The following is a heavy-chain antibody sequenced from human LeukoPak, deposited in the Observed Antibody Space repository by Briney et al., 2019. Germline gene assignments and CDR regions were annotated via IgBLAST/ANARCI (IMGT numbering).Heavy chain of an antibody. CDR3: ARYKLWYFSLDY. CDR1: GFSFSSYN. CDR2: ITTSSSYT. Sequence: GGSLRLSCEASGFSFSSYNMDWVRQTPGKGLEWISSITTSSSYTFYADSVKGRFTISRDNAKNSLYLQMNSLRAEDTAVYYCARYKLWYFSLDYWGQGTLVTVSS. J-gene: IGHJ4*02. D-gene: IGHD5-18*01. V-gene: IGHV3-21*01.